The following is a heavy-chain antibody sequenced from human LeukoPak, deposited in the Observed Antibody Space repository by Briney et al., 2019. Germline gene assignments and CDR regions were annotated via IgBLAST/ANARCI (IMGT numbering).Heavy chain of an antibody. V-gene: IGHV4-59*01. J-gene: IGHJ6*02. CDR1: GGSISSYY. CDR2: IYYSGST. Sequence: SETLSLTCTVSGGSISSYYWSWIRQPPGKGLEWIGYIYYSGSTNYNPSLKSRVTISVDTSKNQFSLKLSSVTAADTAVYYCARVSQQNGILTGLYYYYYYGMDVWGQGTTVTVSS. D-gene: IGHD3-9*01. CDR3: ARVSQQNGILTGLYYYYYYGMDV.